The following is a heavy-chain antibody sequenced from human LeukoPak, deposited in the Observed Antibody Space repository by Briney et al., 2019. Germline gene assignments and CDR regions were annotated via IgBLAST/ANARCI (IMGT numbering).Heavy chain of an antibody. V-gene: IGHV3-30*01. CDR3: ARDLYGSGSYFKNWFDT. CDR1: EFTFSSYA. D-gene: IGHD3-10*01. J-gene: IGHJ5*02. CDR2: ISYDGSNK. Sequence: GGSLRLSCAASEFTFSSYAIRWVRHAPGRGLEWVAVISYDGSNKYYADSVKGRFTISRDNSKNTLYLQINSVRAEDTAVYYCARDLYGSGSYFKNWFDTSGQGTPVTVSS.